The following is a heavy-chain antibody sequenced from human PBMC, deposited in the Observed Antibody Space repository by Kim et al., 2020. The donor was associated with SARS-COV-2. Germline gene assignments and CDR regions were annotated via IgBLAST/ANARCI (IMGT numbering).Heavy chain of an antibody. J-gene: IGHJ3*02. D-gene: IGHD3-3*01. V-gene: IGHV4-39*01. Sequence: SETLSLTCSVSGGSISSSRYYWGWIRQPPGKWLEWIGTTYYSGSTYYNPSLKSRVTISVDTSKNQFSLNLNSVTAADTAVYYCVRHLTRTYYDFWSGSNDAFDIWGQGTMVTVSS. CDR2: TYYSGST. CDR3: VRHLTRTYYDFWSGSNDAFDI. CDR1: GGSISSSRYY.